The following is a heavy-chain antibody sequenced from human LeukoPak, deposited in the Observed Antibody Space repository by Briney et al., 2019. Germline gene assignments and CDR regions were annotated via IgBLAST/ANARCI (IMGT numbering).Heavy chain of an antibody. D-gene: IGHD2-21*01. V-gene: IGHV3-21*06. CDR1: GFTFSIYS. J-gene: IGHJ3*02. Sequence: GGSLRLSCAASGFTFSIYSMNWVRQAPGKGLEWVSSISSASGYTYSADSVKGRFTISRDNAKNSLYLQLNSLRAEDTAVYYCARDYSDTGSFDIWSQGTMVTVSS. CDR2: ISSASGYT. CDR3: ARDYSDTGSFDI.